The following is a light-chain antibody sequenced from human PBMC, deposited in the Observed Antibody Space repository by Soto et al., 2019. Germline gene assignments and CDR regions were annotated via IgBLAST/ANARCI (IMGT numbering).Light chain of an antibody. CDR2: DAS. CDR1: QSVRSY. V-gene: IGKV3-11*01. J-gene: IGKJ4*01. CDR3: QQRSNWPPLT. Sequence: EIVLTQSQATLSLSPGEISTLSCRASQSVRSYLAWYQQTPGQAPRLLIYDASNKATGIPARFSGSGSGTDFTLNISSLEPEDFAVYYCQQRSNWPPLTFGGGTKVEIK.